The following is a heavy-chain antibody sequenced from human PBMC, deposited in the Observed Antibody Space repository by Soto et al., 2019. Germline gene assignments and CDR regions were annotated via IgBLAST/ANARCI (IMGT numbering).Heavy chain of an antibody. V-gene: IGHV1-2*02. CDR3: ARSLNEGYCTITGCYTRPLYGMDV. CDR1: GYTFTSYA. J-gene: IGHJ6*02. CDR2: INPNSGGT. D-gene: IGHD2-2*02. Sequence: ASLKVSGKASGYTFTSYAMHWVRQAPGQGLEWMGWINPNSGGTNYAQKFQGRVTVTRDTPTSTAYMELSRLTSDDTAVYYCARSLNEGYCTITGCYTRPLYGMDVWGQGTTVTVSS.